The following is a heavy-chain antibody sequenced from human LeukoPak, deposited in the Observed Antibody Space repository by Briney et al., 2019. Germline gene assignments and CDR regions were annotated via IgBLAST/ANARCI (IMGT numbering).Heavy chain of an antibody. CDR1: GFTFSSYA. V-gene: IGHV3-30*18. CDR3: AKERELLWFGELTDLDY. J-gene: IGHJ4*02. CDR2: ISYDGSNK. D-gene: IGHD3-10*01. Sequence: GGSLRLSCAVSGFTFSSYAMNWVRQAPGKGLEWVAVISYDGSNKYYADSVKGRFTISRDNSKNTLYLQMNSLRAEDTAVYYCAKERELLWFGELTDLDYWGQGTLVTVSS.